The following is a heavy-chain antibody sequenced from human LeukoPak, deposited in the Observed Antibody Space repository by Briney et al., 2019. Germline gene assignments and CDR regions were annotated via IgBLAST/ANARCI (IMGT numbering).Heavy chain of an antibody. Sequence: ASVKVSCKASGYTFTSYYMHWVRQAPGQGLEWMGIINPSGGSTSYAQKFQGRVTMTRDTSTSTVYMELSSLRSEDTAVYYCARDVPPGYSSGWYSFPFDYWGQGTLVTVPS. CDR2: INPSGGST. CDR1: GYTFTSYY. J-gene: IGHJ4*02. V-gene: IGHV1-46*01. D-gene: IGHD6-19*01. CDR3: ARDVPPGYSSGWYSFPFDY.